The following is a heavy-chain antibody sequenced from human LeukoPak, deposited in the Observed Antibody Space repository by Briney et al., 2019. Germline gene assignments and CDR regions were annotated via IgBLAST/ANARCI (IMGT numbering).Heavy chain of an antibody. D-gene: IGHD6-19*01. CDR1: GYTFTSYG. V-gene: IGHV1-18*01. CDR2: ISAYNGNT. J-gene: IGHJ4*02. CDR3: ARDARIAVAGTLPFDY. Sequence: ASVKVSCKASGYTFTSYGISWVRQAPGQGLEWMGWISAYNGNTNYAQKLQGRVTMTTDTSTSTAYMELRSLRSDDTAVYYCARDARIAVAGTLPFDYWGQGTLVTVPS.